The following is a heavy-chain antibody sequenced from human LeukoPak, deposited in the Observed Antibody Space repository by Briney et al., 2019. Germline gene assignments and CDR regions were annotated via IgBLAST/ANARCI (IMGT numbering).Heavy chain of an antibody. Sequence: ASVKVSCKASGYTFTSYYMHWVRQAPGQGLEWMGIINPSGGSTSYAQKFQGRVTMTRDTSTSTVYMELSSLRSEDTAVYYCARVVGWFGELFDPIIDYWGQGTLVTVSS. D-gene: IGHD3-10*01. J-gene: IGHJ4*02. CDR2: INPSGGST. CDR1: GYTFTSYY. CDR3: ARVVGWFGELFDPIIDY. V-gene: IGHV1-46*01.